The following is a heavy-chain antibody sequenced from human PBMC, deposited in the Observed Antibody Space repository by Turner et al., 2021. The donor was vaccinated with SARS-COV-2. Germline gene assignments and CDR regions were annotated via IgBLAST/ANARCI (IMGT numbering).Heavy chain of an antibody. D-gene: IGHD6-19*01. V-gene: IGHV3-7*03. CDR1: GFTLSNYW. CDR2: IRQDGSEK. J-gene: IGHJ4*02. CDR3: AGSGGWLLDL. Sequence: EVQLVETGGDLVQPGGSLRLSCAASGFTLSNYWMSWVRQAPGKGLEWVANIRQDGSEKEYVDSVKGQFTISRDNAKNSLYLQMNSLRVEDTAVYYCAGSGGWLLDLWGQGTLVTVSS.